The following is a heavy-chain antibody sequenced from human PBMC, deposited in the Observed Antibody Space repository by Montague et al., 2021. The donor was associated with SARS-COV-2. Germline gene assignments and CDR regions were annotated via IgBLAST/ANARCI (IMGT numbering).Heavy chain of an antibody. CDR2: ISSSGNTI. CDR1: GFTFSNYE. J-gene: IGHJ2*01. Sequence: SLRLSCAASGFTFSNYEMNWVRQAPGKGLEWVSYISSSGNTIFYADSVKGRFTLSRDNAKNSLYLQMNSLRAEDTAVYYCARGRRIAARPSEGYFDLWGRGTLVTVSS. D-gene: IGHD6-6*01. CDR3: ARGRRIAARPSEGYFDL. V-gene: IGHV3-48*03.